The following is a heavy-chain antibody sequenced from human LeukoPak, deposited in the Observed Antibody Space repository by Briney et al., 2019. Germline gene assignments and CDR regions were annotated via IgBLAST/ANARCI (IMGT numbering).Heavy chain of an antibody. CDR1: GGSISSGGYS. CDR2: IYHSGST. Sequence: SETLSLTCAVSGGSISSGGYSWSWIRQPPGKGLVWIGYIYHSGSTYYNPSLKSRVTISVDRSKNQFSLKLSSVTAADTAVYYCARENPATGFDYWGQGTLVTVSS. V-gene: IGHV4-30-2*01. J-gene: IGHJ4*02. CDR3: ARENPATGFDY.